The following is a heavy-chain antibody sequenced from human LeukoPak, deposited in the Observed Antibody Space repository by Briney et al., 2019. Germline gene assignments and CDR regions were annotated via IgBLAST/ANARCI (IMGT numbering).Heavy chain of an antibody. V-gene: IGHV3-66*02. Sequence: PGGSLRLSCAASGFTVSSNYMSWVRQAPGKGLEWVSVIYSGGSTYYADSVKGRFTISRDNSKNTLYLQMNSLRAEDTAVYYCARSQYYDFWSGYYTGGDYYYYYMDVWGKGTTVTVSS. J-gene: IGHJ6*03. CDR3: ARSQYYDFWSGYYTGGDYYYYYMDV. D-gene: IGHD3-3*01. CDR1: GFTVSSNY. CDR2: IYSGGST.